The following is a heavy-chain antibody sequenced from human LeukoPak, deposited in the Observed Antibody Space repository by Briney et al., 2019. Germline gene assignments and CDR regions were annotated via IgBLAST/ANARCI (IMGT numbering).Heavy chain of an antibody. J-gene: IGHJ4*02. CDR1: GFTFSSYW. Sequence: GSLRLSCSASGFTFSSYWMSWVRPAPGKGLEWVANIKQDGSEKYYVDSVKGRFTISRDNAKNSLYLQMNSLRAEDTAVYYCASRSGSYHGPYYFDYWGQGTLVTVSS. CDR2: IKQDGSEK. CDR3: ASRSGSYHGPYYFDY. D-gene: IGHD1-26*01. V-gene: IGHV3-7*01.